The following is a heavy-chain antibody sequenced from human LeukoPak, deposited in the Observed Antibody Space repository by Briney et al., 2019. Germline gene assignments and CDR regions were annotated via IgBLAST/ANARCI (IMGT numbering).Heavy chain of an antibody. V-gene: IGHV3-11*04. CDR1: GFTFSDYY. D-gene: IGHD2-2*02. CDR2: ISSSSSTI. Sequence: GGSLRLSCAASGFTFSDYYMSWIRQAPGKGLEWVSYISSSSSTIYYADSVKGRFTISRDNAKNSLYLQMNSLRAEDTAVYYCARDDTPRYFYYYGMDVWGQGTTVTVSS. J-gene: IGHJ6*02. CDR3: ARDDTPRYFYYYGMDV.